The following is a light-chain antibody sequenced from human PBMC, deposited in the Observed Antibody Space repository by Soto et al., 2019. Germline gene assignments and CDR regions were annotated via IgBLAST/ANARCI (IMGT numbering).Light chain of an antibody. V-gene: IGKV1-5*03. CDR3: QPYTSYSYT. CDR1: QSISSW. CDR2: KAS. Sequence: DIPMTQSPSTLSASVGDRVTITCRASQSISSWLAWYQQKPGKAPKLLIYKASSLESGVPSRFSGSGSGTEFTLTTSSLQPTDFATYYSQPYTSYSYTFGQGTKPEIK. J-gene: IGKJ2*01.